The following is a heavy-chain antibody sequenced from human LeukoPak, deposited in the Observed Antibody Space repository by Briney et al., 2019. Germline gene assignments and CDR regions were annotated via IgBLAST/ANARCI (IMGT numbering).Heavy chain of an antibody. CDR2: ISSSGSTI. J-gene: IGHJ4*02. CDR3: ARVGATIGYFDY. Sequence: GGSLRLSCAASGFTFSSYEMNWVRQAPGRGLEWVSYISSSGSTIYYADSVKGRFTISRDNAKNSLYLQMNSLRAEDTAVYHCARVGATIGYFDYWGQGTLVTVSS. CDR1: GFTFSSYE. D-gene: IGHD1-26*01. V-gene: IGHV3-48*03.